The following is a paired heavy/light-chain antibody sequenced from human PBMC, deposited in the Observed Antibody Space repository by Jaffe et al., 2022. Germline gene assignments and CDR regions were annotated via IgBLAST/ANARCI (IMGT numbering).Heavy chain of an antibody. D-gene: IGHD1-26*01. CDR3: ARGRSRSFGDY. Sequence: EVQLEESGGHLVQPGGSLRLSCAASGFTFSSYEMNWVRQAPGKGLEWVSYISPTASNIYYADSVKGRFTISRDNARDSMYLQMNSLRAEDTAVYFCARGRSRSFGDYWGQGTLVTVSS. J-gene: IGHJ4*02. V-gene: IGHV3-48*03. CDR1: GFTFSSYE. CDR2: ISPTASNI.
Light chain of an antibody. V-gene: IGKV1-5*03. CDR3: QQYNSFPLT. Sequence: DIQMTQSPSTLSASVGDRVTITCRASQSLSTWLAWYQQKPGKAPKLLIYKVSSLESGVPSRFSGSGSGTEFTLTITSLQPDDFATYYCQQYNSFPLTFGGGTKVEIK. J-gene: IGKJ4*01. CDR2: KVS. CDR1: QSLSTW.